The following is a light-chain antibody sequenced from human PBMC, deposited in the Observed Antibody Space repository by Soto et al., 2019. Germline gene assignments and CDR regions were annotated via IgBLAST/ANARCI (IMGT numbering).Light chain of an antibody. CDR3: SSHTSTSTWV. Sequence: QPVLTQPASVSGSPGQSITISCTGTSSDIGDYNYVSWYQQHPGKAPKLIIFEVGDRPSGVSNRFSGSKSGYTASLTISGLQAEDEADYYCSSHTSTSTWVFGAGTQLTVL. J-gene: IGLJ7*01. V-gene: IGLV2-14*01. CDR2: EVG. CDR1: SSDIGDYNY.